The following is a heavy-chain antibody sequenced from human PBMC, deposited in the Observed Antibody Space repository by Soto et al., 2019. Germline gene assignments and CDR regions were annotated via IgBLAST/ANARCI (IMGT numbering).Heavy chain of an antibody. CDR1: GFTFSSYG. CDR3: AKDISASYSSGWPIFDY. D-gene: IGHD6-19*01. V-gene: IGHV3-30*18. J-gene: IGHJ4*02. CDR2: ISYDGSNK. Sequence: GGSLRLSCAASGFTFSSYGMHWVRQAPGKGLEWVAVISYDGSNKYYADSVKGRFTISRDNSKNTLYLQMNSLRAEDTAVYYCAKDISASYSSGWPIFDYWGQGTLVTVSS.